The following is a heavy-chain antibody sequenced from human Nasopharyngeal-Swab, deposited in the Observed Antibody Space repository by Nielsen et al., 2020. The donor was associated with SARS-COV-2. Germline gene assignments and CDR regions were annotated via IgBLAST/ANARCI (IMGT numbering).Heavy chain of an antibody. CDR2: INPSGGGT. V-gene: IGHV1-46*01. Sequence: WVRQAPGQGLEWMGIINPSGGGTSYAQKFQGRVTMTRDTSTSTVYMELSSLRSEDTAVYYCAREPITIFGVVTNPYYGMDVWGQGTTVTVSS. CDR3: AREPITIFGVVTNPYYGMDV. J-gene: IGHJ6*02. D-gene: IGHD3-3*01.